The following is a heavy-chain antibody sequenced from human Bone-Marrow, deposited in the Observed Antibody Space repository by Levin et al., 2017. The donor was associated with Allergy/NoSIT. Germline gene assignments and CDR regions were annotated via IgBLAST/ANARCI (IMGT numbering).Heavy chain of an antibody. Sequence: KVSCHGSGYSFSSYWIGWVRQLPGKGLEWMGVIYPSDSDTRYGPSFQGQVTISADKSFNTVSLQWGSLKASDTAMYFCARPLSAGDDAFDIWGQGTMVTVSS. D-gene: IGHD6-13*01. J-gene: IGHJ3*02. CDR2: IYPSDSDT. V-gene: IGHV5-51*01. CDR3: ARPLSAGDDAFDI. CDR1: GYSFSSYW.